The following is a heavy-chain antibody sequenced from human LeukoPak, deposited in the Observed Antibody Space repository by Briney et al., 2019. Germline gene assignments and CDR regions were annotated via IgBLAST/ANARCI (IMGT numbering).Heavy chain of an antibody. D-gene: IGHD6-13*01. J-gene: IGHJ4*02. Sequence: GESLKISCKGSGDSFTSYWITWVRQMPGKDLEWMGRIDPSDSYTNYSPSFQGHVTISVDKSISTAYLQWSTPNASDTSLYYCARRDRYSWYSFDYWGQGTLVTVSS. CDR3: ARRDRYSWYSFDY. CDR2: IDPSDSYT. CDR1: GDSFTSYW. V-gene: IGHV5-10-1*01.